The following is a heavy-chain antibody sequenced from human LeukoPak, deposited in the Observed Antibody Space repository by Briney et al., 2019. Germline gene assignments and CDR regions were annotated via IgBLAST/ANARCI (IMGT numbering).Heavy chain of an antibody. Sequence: SETLSLTCTVSGGSIISSDYHWGWVRQPPGKGLEWIGTISYSENTDYNPSLRSRVTISVDTSNNQFSLRLGSVTAADTAVYHCARHCCSGPAKRVFDIWGQGTMVTVSS. CDR1: GGSIISSDYH. V-gene: IGHV4-39*01. D-gene: IGHD2-15*01. CDR2: ISYSENT. CDR3: ARHCCSGPAKRVFDI. J-gene: IGHJ3*02.